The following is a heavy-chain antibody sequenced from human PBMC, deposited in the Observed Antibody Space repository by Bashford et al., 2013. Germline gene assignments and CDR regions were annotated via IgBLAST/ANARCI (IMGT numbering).Heavy chain of an antibody. D-gene: IGHD2-15*01. CDR2: ISSSGSTI. V-gene: IGHV3-11*01. Sequence: RQAPGKGLEWVSYISSSGSTIYYADSVKGRFTISRDNAKNSLYLQMNSLRAEDTAVYYCASTLYCSGGSCSALIYGMDVWGPRDHGHRLL. J-gene: IGHJ6*01. CDR3: ASTLYCSGGSCSALIYGMDV.